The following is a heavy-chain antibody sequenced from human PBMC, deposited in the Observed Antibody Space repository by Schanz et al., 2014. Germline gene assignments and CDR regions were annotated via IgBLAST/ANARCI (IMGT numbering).Heavy chain of an antibody. J-gene: IGHJ3*02. CDR3: ARDGYSVVVISPTESFDI. D-gene: IGHD2-21*01. Sequence: VRLVESGGGVVQPGRSLRLSCAASGFTFSSYAMSWVRQAPGKGLEWVSAISGSGGSTYYADSVKGRFTISRDNSKNTVYLQMNSLRAEDTAVYYCARDGYSVVVISPTESFDIWGQGTMVTVSP. CDR2: ISGSGGST. CDR1: GFTFSSYA. V-gene: IGHV3-23*04.